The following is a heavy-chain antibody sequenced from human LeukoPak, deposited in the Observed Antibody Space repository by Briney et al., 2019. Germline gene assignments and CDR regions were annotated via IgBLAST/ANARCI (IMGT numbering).Heavy chain of an antibody. CDR3: AKAPHYGDYEGYFDY. D-gene: IGHD4-17*01. J-gene: IGHJ4*02. V-gene: IGHV3-23*01. Sequence: PGGSLRLSCAASGFTFSSYAMSWVRQAPGKGLEWVSAISGSGASTYYADSVKGRFTISRDNSKNTLYLQMNSLRAEDTAVYYCAKAPHYGDYEGYFDYWGQGTLVTVSS. CDR1: GFTFSSYA. CDR2: ISGSGAST.